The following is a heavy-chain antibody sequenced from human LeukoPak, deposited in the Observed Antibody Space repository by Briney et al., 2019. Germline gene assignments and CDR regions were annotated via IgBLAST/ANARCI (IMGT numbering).Heavy chain of an antibody. J-gene: IGHJ4*02. CDR2: IIPLFGRT. Sequence: ASVKVSCKTSGGTLSTSAINWVRQAPGQGLEWMGGIIPLFGRTSYAQKFQGRVTITTDESTSTAYMELRSLRSEDTAVYYCARSPRYYSDTSGYYPFDYWGQGTLVTVSS. D-gene: IGHD3-22*01. V-gene: IGHV1-69*05. CDR1: GGTLSTSA. CDR3: ARSPRYYSDTSGYYPFDY.